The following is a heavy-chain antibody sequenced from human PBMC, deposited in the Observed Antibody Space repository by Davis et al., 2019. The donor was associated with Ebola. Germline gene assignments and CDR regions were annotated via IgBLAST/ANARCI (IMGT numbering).Heavy chain of an antibody. CDR3: ARQGAESGEVYPNWYFDL. CDR1: GGSIGSTTYY. J-gene: IGHJ2*01. CDR2: IYYSGNT. D-gene: IGHD2-8*01. Sequence: PSETLSLTCSVSGGSIGSTTYYWAWIRQPPGKGLEWIGNIYYSGNTYYNAALKSRLTISVDTSKNQLSLTVTSVTAADTAVYYCARQGAESGEVYPNWYFDLWGRGTLVTVSS. V-gene: IGHV4-39*01.